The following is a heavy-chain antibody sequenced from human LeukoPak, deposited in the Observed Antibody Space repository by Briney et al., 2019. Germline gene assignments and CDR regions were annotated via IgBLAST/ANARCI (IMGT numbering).Heavy chain of an antibody. Sequence: ASVKVSCKASGCTFSSYDINWVRQATGQGLEWMGWMNPNSGNTGYAQKFQGRVTITRDTSISTAYMDLSRLRSDDTAVYYCARGSIVGATFDSFDSWGQGTLVTVSS. D-gene: IGHD1-26*01. V-gene: IGHV1-8*03. CDR3: ARGSIVGATFDSFDS. CDR1: GCTFSSYD. CDR2: MNPNSGNT. J-gene: IGHJ4*02.